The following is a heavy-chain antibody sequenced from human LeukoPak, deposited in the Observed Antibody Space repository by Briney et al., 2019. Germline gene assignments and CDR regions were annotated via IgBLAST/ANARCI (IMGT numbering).Heavy chain of an antibody. J-gene: IGHJ5*02. CDR1: GFTFSSYA. CDR3: AKGLRFLEWLLYWFDP. V-gene: IGHV3-23*01. D-gene: IGHD3-3*01. Sequence: GGSLRLSCAASGFTFSSYAMSWVRQAPGKGLEWVSAISGSGGSTYYADSVKGRFTISRDNSKNTLYLQMNSLRAEDTAVYYCAKGLRFLEWLLYWFDPWGQGTLVTVSS. CDR2: ISGSGGST.